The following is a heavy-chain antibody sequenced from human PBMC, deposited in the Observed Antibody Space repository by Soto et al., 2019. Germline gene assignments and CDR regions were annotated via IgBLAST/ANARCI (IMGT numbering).Heavy chain of an antibody. Sequence: ASVKVSCKASGGTFSSYAISWVRQAPGQGLEWLGWISAYDGYTNYAQILQGRVSMTTDTSTKTAYMELRSLRSDDTAMYYCARGGFYDSSGARNYYYYGMNVWGQGTTVTSP. CDR2: ISAYDGYT. D-gene: IGHD3-22*01. J-gene: IGHJ6*02. CDR3: ARGGFYDSSGARNYYYYGMNV. CDR1: GGTFSSYA. V-gene: IGHV1-18*01.